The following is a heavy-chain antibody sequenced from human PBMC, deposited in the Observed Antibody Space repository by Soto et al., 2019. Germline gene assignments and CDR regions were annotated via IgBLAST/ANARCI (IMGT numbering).Heavy chain of an antibody. D-gene: IGHD1-1*01. J-gene: IGHJ6*01. V-gene: IGHV5-51*01. CDR1: GYTFSKYW. CDR2: VYPGDSVT. Sequence: LGESLKISCQASGYTFSKYWIAWVRQMPGKGLEYVGIVYPGDSVTRYSPSFQGQVTISVDSSTSTAYMQWNSLKASDSAMYYCASPLLDHSGPSLYYHALDVVGRLTTIT. CDR3: ASPLLDHSGPSLYYHALDV.